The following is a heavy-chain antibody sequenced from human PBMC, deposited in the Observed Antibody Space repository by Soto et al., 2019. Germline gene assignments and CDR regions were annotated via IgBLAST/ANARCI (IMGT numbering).Heavy chain of an antibody. CDR1: GFTFSSYG. Sequence: GGSLRLSCAASGFTFSSYGMHWVRQAPGKGLEWVAVIWYDGSNKYYADSVKGRFTISRDNSKNTLYLQMNSLRAEDTAVYYCARAEEYYDSSGYYPFSSDYWGQGTLVTVSS. D-gene: IGHD3-22*01. CDR3: ARAEEYYDSSGYYPFSSDY. V-gene: IGHV3-33*01. J-gene: IGHJ4*02. CDR2: IWYDGSNK.